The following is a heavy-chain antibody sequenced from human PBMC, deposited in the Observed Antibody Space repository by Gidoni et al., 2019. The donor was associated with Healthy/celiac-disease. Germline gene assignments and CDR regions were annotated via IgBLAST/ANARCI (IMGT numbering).Heavy chain of an antibody. D-gene: IGHD6-19*01. Sequence: EVQLVESGGGLVQPGGSLTLSCSASAFTFSTYEMNWVRQAPGKGLEWVSYISSSGSTIYYADSVKGRFTISRDNAKNSLYLQMNSLRAEDTAVYYCARAPVQWLVADYWGQGTLVTVSS. CDR1: AFTFSTYE. V-gene: IGHV3-48*03. CDR3: ARAPVQWLVADY. J-gene: IGHJ4*02. CDR2: ISSSGSTI.